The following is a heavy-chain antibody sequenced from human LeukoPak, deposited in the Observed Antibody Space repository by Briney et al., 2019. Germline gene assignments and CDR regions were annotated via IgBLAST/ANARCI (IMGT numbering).Heavy chain of an antibody. D-gene: IGHD3-3*01. CDR3: ARVTLFGVVIIGAFDI. J-gene: IGHJ3*02. CDR2: IYYSGST. CDR1: GGSISSGDYY. V-gene: IGHV4-30-4*08. Sequence: SETLSLTCTVSGGSISSGDYYCSWIRQPPGKSLEWIGYIYYSGSTYYNPSLKSRVTISVDTSKNQFSMKLSSVTAADTAVYYCARVTLFGVVIIGAFDIWGQGTMVTVSS.